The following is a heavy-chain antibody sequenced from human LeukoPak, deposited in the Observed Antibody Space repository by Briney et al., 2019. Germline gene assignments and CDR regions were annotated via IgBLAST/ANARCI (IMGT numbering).Heavy chain of an antibody. CDR1: GGTFSSYA. CDR3: ARDNGYCSGGSCYPLDY. J-gene: IGHJ4*02. CDR2: IIPIFGTA. D-gene: IGHD2-15*01. Sequence: SVKVSCKASGGTFSSYAISRVRQAPGQGLEWMGGIIPIFGTANYAQKFQGRVTITADKSTSTAYMELSSLRSEDTAVYYCARDNGYCSGGSCYPLDYWGQGTLVTVSS. V-gene: IGHV1-69*06.